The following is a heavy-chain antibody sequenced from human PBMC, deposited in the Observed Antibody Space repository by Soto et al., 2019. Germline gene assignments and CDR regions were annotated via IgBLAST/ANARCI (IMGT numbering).Heavy chain of an antibody. V-gene: IGHV3-23*01. CDR1: GFTFSSYA. Sequence: GGSLRLSCAASGFTFSSYAMSWVRQAPGKGLEWVSAISGSGGSTYYADSVKGRFTISRDNSKNTLYLQMNSLRAEDTAVYYCAKDSSSWYPDYYYYMDVWGKGTTVTVSS. D-gene: IGHD6-13*01. CDR2: ISGSGGST. CDR3: AKDSSSWYPDYYYYMDV. J-gene: IGHJ6*03.